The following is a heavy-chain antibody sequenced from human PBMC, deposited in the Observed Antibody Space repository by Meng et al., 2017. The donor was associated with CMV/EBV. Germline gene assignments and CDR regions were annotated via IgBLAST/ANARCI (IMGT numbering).Heavy chain of an antibody. CDR3: ARVEHDFWSAPEGANWFDP. J-gene: IGHJ5*02. CDR2: ISAYNGNT. Sequence: ASVKVSCKASGYTFTSYGISWVRQAPGQGLEWMGWISAYNGNTNYAQKFQGRVTMTTDTSTSTAYMELRSLRSDDTAVYYCARVEHDFWSAPEGANWFDPWGQGTLVTVSS. V-gene: IGHV1-18*01. CDR1: GYTFTSYG. D-gene: IGHD3-3*01.